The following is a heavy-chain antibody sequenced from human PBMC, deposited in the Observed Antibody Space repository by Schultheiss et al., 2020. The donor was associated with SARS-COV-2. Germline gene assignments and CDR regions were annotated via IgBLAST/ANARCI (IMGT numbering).Heavy chain of an antibody. J-gene: IGHJ4*02. CDR3: AKEYPLPHGYTSPLGY. Sequence: GGSLRLSCAASGFTFSSYAMSWVRQAPGKGLEWVAVVSYDGNNKYYADSVKGRFTISRDNSKNTLYLQMDSLRAEDTAVYYCAKEYPLPHGYTSPLGYWGQGTLVTVSS. V-gene: IGHV3-30*18. D-gene: IGHD3-16*01. CDR1: GFTFSSYA. CDR2: VSYDGNNK.